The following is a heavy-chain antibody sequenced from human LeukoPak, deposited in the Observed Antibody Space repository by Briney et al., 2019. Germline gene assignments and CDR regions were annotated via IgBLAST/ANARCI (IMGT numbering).Heavy chain of an antibody. J-gene: IGHJ4*02. D-gene: IGHD1/OR15-1a*01. CDR3: ARDKTGTKTFDY. Sequence: GSLRLSCAASGFTFSSYAMSWVRQAPGKGLEWVSAISGSGGSTYYADSVKGRFTISRDNAKISLYLQMNSLRAEDTAVYYCARDKTGTKTFDYWGQGTLVTVSS. CDR1: GFTFSSYA. CDR2: ISGSGGST. V-gene: IGHV3-23*01.